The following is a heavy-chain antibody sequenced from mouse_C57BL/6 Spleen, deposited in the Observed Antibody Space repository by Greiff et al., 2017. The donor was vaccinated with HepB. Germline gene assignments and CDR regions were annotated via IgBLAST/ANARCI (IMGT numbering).Heavy chain of an antibody. V-gene: IGHV3-6*01. CDR1: GYSITSGYY. CDR2: ISYDGSN. J-gene: IGHJ4*01. CDR3: AREVQAMDY. Sequence: EVQVVESGPGLVKPSQSLSLTCSVTGYSITSGYYWNWIRQFPGNKLEWMGYISYDGSNNYNPSLKNRISITRDTSKNQFVLKLNSVTTEDTATYYCAREVQAMDYWGQGTSVTVSS.